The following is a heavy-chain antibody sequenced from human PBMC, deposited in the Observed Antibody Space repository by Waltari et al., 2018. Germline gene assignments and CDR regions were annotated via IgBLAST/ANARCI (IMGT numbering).Heavy chain of an antibody. D-gene: IGHD2-2*01. CDR1: GYTFPSYA. V-gene: IGHV1-8*01. CDR2: MNPNSGNT. CDR3: AFGVPADYYYYGMDV. J-gene: IGHJ6*02. Sequence: QVQLVQSGAEVKKPGASVKVSCKASGYTFPSYAINWVRQATGQGLEWMGGMNPNSGNTGYATKFQGRVTITADESTSTAYMELSSLRSEDTAVYYCAFGVPADYYYYGMDVWGQGTTVTVSS.